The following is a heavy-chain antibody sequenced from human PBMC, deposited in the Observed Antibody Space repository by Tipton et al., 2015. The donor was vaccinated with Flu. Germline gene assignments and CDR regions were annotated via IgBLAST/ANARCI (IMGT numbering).Heavy chain of an antibody. J-gene: IGHJ4*02. Sequence: TLSLTCTISGGSIGKYYWSWIRQPPGKGLEWIGYVYYTGSTNYNPSLKSRVTMSLDTSKNQFSLKLSSVTAADTAVYYCARLSFYDVDLKNFYFEDWGQGTLVTVSS. CDR2: VYYTGST. CDR1: GGSIGKYY. D-gene: IGHD3-10*02. CDR3: ARLSFYDVDLKNFYFED. V-gene: IGHV4-59*01.